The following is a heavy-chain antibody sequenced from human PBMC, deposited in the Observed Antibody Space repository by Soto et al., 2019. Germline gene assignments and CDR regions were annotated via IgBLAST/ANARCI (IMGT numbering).Heavy chain of an antibody. CDR2: ISSSSSYI. Sequence: GGSLRLSCAASGFTFSSDSMNWVRQAPGKGLEWVSSISSSSSYIYYADSVKGRFTISRDNAKNSLYLQMNSLRAEDTAVYYCARGYSDASYYYYGMDVWGQGTTVTVSS. D-gene: IGHD1-20*01. CDR3: ARGYSDASYYYYGMDV. V-gene: IGHV3-21*01. J-gene: IGHJ6*02. CDR1: GFTFSSDS.